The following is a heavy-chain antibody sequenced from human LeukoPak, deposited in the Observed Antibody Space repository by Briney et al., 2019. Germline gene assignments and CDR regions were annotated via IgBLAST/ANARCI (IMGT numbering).Heavy chain of an antibody. V-gene: IGHV3-7*01. CDR2: MNEDGSQT. CDR3: ARDRGWGLFDP. D-gene: IGHD7-27*01. Sequence: GGSLRLSCAASGFTFRNYWMNWVRQLPGKGLEWMSLMNEDGSQTYSADSVKGRFTISRDNARSLLYLQMNSLRAEDTAVYYCARDRGWGLFDPWGQGTLVTVSS. CDR1: GFTFRNYW. J-gene: IGHJ5*02.